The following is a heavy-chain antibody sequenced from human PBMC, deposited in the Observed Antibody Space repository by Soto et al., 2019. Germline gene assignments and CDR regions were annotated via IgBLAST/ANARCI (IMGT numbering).Heavy chain of an antibody. V-gene: IGHV4-59*01. CDR2: IYCSAST. CDR1: GGSISSYD. J-gene: IGHJ3*01. D-gene: IGHD3-22*01. Sequence: PSQTLSLTGTVSGGSISSYDWSWIRQPPGKGLEWIGFIYCSASTDYNPSLKSRVTISVDTSKNQFSLKLSSVTAADTAVYYCAGTGGYDYSGFVFHVWGQGTKVTVSS. CDR3: AGTGGYDYSGFVFHV.